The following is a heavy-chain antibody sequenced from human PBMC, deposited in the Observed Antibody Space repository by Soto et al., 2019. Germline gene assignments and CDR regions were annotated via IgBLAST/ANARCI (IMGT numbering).Heavy chain of an antibody. CDR3: ARETLSYGSALDV. CDR1: GFRFDEYN. V-gene: IGHV3-43*01. CDR2: ITWNGANT. D-gene: IGHD3-16*01. Sequence: GGSLRLSCAASGFRFDEYNIHWVRQAPGKGLEWVSLITWNGANTYYADSVKGRFTISRDGTTKSVSLQMTSLKREDTGLYYCARETLSYGSALDVWGQGTAVTVSS. J-gene: IGHJ6*02.